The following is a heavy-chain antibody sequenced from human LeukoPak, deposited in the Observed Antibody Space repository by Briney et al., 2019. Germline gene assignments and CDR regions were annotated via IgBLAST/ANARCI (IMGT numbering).Heavy chain of an antibody. CDR3: AKPEGLGYCSSTSCYGSPFDY. J-gene: IGHJ4*02. Sequence: GGSLRLSCAASGFTFSSYGMHWVRRAPGKGLEWVAFIRYDGSNKYYADSVKGRFTISRDNSKNTLYLQMNSLRAEDTAVYYCAKPEGLGYCSSTSCYGSPFDYWGQGTLVTVSS. CDR2: IRYDGSNK. D-gene: IGHD2-2*01. V-gene: IGHV3-30*02. CDR1: GFTFSSYG.